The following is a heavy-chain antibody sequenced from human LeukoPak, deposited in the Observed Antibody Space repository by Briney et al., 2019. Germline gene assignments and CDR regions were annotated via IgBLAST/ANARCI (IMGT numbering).Heavy chain of an antibody. J-gene: IGHJ6*03. CDR1: GFTFSSYG. CDR2: IRYDGSNK. V-gene: IGHV3-30*02. D-gene: IGHD2-15*01. Sequence: SGGSLRLSCAASGFTFSSYGMHWVRQAPGKGLEWVAFIRYDGSNKYYADSVKGRFTISRDNSKNTLYLQMNSLTAEDAAVYYCAKVSGSSYYYYYMDVWGKGTTVTVSS. CDR3: AKVSGSSYYYYYMDV.